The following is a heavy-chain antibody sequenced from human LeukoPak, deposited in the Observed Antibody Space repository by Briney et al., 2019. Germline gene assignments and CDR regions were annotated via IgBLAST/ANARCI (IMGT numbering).Heavy chain of an antibody. CDR1: GGSFSGYY. CDR2: IYYSGST. V-gene: IGHV4-34*09. D-gene: IGHD2-2*02. CDR3: ARHTPDCSSTSCYTTYYYGMDV. Sequence: SETLSLTCAVYGGSFSGYYWSWIRQPPGKGLEWIGYIYYSGSTYYNPSLKSRVTISVDTSKNQFSLRLSSVTAADTAVYYCARHTPDCSSTSCYTTYYYGMDVWGQGTTVTVSS. J-gene: IGHJ6*02.